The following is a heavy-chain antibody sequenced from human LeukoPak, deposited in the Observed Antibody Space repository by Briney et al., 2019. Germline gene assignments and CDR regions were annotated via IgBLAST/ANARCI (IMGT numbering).Heavy chain of an antibody. CDR3: TRGGATSSWYWFF. D-gene: IGHD6-13*01. Sequence: GGSLRLSCAAFGFSFDRQTMSWVRQAPGKGLEWVAKMKEDGSDVYYGDSVRGRFTVSRDNAKNSLSLQVSSLRAEDTAVYYCTRGGATSSWYWFFWGQGTLVTVSS. J-gene: IGHJ4*02. V-gene: IGHV3-7*01. CDR1: GFSFDRQT. CDR2: MKEDGSDV.